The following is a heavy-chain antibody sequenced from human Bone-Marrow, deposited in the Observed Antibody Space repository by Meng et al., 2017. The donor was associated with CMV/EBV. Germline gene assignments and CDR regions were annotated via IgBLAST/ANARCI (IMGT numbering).Heavy chain of an antibody. Sequence: LRLSCTVSGGSISSSSYYWGWIRQPPGKGLEWIGYIYYSGSTNYNPSLKSRVTISVDTSKNQFSLKLSSLRSEDTAVYYCARYLDDYAFPFYYYGMDVWGQGTTVTVSS. V-gene: IGHV4-61*05. J-gene: IGHJ6*02. CDR2: IYYSGST. CDR1: GGSISSSSYY. D-gene: IGHD4-17*01. CDR3: ARYLDDYAFPFYYYGMDV.